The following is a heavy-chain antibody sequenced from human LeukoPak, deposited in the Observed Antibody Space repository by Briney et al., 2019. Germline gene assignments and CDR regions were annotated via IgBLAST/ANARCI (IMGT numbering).Heavy chain of an antibody. CDR2: INHSGST. CDR3: ARDSGYSSGWYDLGK. D-gene: IGHD6-19*01. J-gene: IGHJ4*02. Sequence: SETLSLTCAVYGGPFSGYYWSWIRQPPGKGLEWIGEINHSGSTNYNPSLKSRVTISVDTSKNQFSLKLSSVTAADTAVYCCARDSGYSSGWYDLGKWGQGTLVTVSS. V-gene: IGHV4-34*01. CDR1: GGPFSGYY.